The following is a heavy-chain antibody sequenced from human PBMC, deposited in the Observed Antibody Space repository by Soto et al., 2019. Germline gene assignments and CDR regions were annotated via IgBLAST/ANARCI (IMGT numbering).Heavy chain of an antibody. CDR2: ISGSGGTT. CDR1: GFTFSSYT. CDR3: ATSYRSIAAGCDY. Sequence: PGGSLRLSCAASGFTFSSYTVSWVLQAPGKGLEWVSAISGSGGTTYYADSVKGRFTISRDNSKNTLYLQMNSLRAEDTAVYYCATSYRSIAAGCDYWGQGTLVTVSS. D-gene: IGHD6-25*01. V-gene: IGHV3-23*01. J-gene: IGHJ4*02.